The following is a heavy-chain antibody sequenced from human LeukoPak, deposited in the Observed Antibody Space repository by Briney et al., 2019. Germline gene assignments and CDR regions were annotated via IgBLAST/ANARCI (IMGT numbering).Heavy chain of an antibody. CDR1: GFTFDDYA. D-gene: IGHD3-3*01. CDR2: ISWNSGSI. Sequence: PGGSLRLSCAASGFTFDDYAMHWVRQAPGKGLEWVSGISWNSGSIGYADSVKGRFTISRDNAKNSLYLQMNSLRAEDMALYYCAKGGGYYTGFDYWGQGTLVTVSS. V-gene: IGHV3-9*03. CDR3: AKGGGYYTGFDY. J-gene: IGHJ4*02.